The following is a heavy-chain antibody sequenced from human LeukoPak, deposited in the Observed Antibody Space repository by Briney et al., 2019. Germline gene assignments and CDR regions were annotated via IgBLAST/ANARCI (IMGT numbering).Heavy chain of an antibody. Sequence: ASVKVSCKASGYTFTSYYMHWVRQAPGQGLEWMGWINPNSGGTNYAQKFQGRVTMTRDTSISTAYMELSRLRSDDTTVYYCARRGLVDYDFWSGPGPHFDYWGQGTLVTVSS. CDR3: ARRGLVDYDFWSGPGPHFDY. V-gene: IGHV1-2*02. D-gene: IGHD3-3*01. CDR2: INPNSGGT. CDR1: GYTFTSYY. J-gene: IGHJ4*02.